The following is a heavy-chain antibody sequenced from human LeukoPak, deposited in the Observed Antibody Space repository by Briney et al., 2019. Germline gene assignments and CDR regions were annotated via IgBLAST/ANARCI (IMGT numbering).Heavy chain of an antibody. CDR2: MNPNSGNT. D-gene: IGHD2-21*02. V-gene: IGHV1-8*01. Sequence: ASVKVSCKASGYTFTSYDINWVRQATGQGLEWMGWMNPNSGNTGYAQKFQGRVTMTRNTSLSTAYMELSNLRSEDTAVYYCAVRDTPYCGGDCPLDYWGQGTLVTVSS. CDR3: AVRDTPYCGGDCPLDY. J-gene: IGHJ4*02. CDR1: GYTFTSYD.